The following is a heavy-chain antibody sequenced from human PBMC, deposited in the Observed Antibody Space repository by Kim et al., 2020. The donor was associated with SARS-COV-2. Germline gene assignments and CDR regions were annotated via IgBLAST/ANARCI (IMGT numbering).Heavy chain of an antibody. CDR2: IYYSGNT. CDR1: GGSISIISYY. Sequence: SETLSLTCTVSGGSISIISYYWGWIRQPPGKGLEWIGSIYYSGNTYYNPSLKSRVTISVDTSKNQFSLNLSSVTAADTAVYYCARRGIITIFGVGHFDPWGQGTLVTVSS. CDR3: ARRGIITIFGVGHFDP. D-gene: IGHD3-3*01. J-gene: IGHJ5*02. V-gene: IGHV4-39*01.